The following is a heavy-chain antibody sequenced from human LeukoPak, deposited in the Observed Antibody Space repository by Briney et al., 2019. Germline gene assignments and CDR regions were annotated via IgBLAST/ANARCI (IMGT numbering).Heavy chain of an antibody. CDR3: ARGDYITMIGGEYFQH. Sequence: ASVNVSYKASGYTFTSYYMHWVRQAPGQGLEWMGIINPSGGSTSYAQKFQGRVTMTRDTSTSTVYMELSSLRSEDTAVYYCARGDYITMIGGEYFQHWGQGTLVTVSS. D-gene: IGHD3-22*01. J-gene: IGHJ1*01. CDR1: GYTFTSYY. CDR2: INPSGGST. V-gene: IGHV1-46*01.